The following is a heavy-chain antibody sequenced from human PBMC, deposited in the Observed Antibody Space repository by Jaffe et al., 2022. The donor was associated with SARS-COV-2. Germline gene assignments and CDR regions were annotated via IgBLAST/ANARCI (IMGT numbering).Heavy chain of an antibody. Sequence: QLQLQESGPGLVKPSETLSLTCTVSGGSISSSSYYWGWIRQPPGKGLEWIGSIYYSGSTYYNPSLKSRVTISVDTSKNQFSLKLSSVTAADTAVYYCARQVYDYVWGSYRLIPPQKFDYWGQGTLVTVSS. J-gene: IGHJ4*02. D-gene: IGHD3-16*02. CDR3: ARQVYDYVWGSYRLIPPQKFDY. CDR1: GGSISSSSYY. V-gene: IGHV4-39*01. CDR2: IYYSGST.